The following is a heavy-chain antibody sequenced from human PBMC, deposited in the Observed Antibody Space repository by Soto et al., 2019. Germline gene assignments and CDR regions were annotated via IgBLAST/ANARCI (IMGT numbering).Heavy chain of an antibody. D-gene: IGHD5-12*01. V-gene: IGHV3-30*18. CDR2: ISYDGSNK. Sequence: GGSLRLSCAASGFTFSSYGMHWVRQAPGKGLEWVAVISYDGSNKYYADSVKGRFTISRDNSKNTLYLQMNSLRAEDTAVYYCAKGDGYNLYWGQGTLVTSPQ. CDR1: GFTFSSYG. CDR3: AKGDGYNLY. J-gene: IGHJ4*02.